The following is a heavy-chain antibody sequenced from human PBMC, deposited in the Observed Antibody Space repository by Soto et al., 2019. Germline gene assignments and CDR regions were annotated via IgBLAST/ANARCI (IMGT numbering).Heavy chain of an antibody. V-gene: IGHV6-1*01. CDR1: ADSVSTTSAS. CDR3: ARSGPGGYIDY. D-gene: IGHD3-22*01. J-gene: IGHJ4*02. Sequence: SQTLSLTCGISADSVSTTSASWTWIRQSPSRGLEWLGRTYYRSKWYNHYAVSVKSRITVNPDTSKNQFSLQLNSVTPEDTAVYYCARSGPGGYIDYWGQGTLVTVSS. CDR2: TYYRSKWYN.